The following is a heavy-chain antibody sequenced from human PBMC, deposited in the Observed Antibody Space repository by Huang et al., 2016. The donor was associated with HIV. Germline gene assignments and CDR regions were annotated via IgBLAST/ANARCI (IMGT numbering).Heavy chain of an antibody. CDR1: GGSFSGFY. CDR2: INYRGTT. V-gene: IGHV4-34*02. CDR3: ARGMAATRDFDY. D-gene: IGHD6-25*01. Sequence: QVQLQQWGAGLLRPSETLSLTCAVYGGSFSGFYWSWIRQPPGKGLEWIGEINYRGTTAYNPTLKSRVNMSRDTSKSQFSLKLISVTAADTAVYYWARGMAATRDFDYWGQGILVTVSS. J-gene: IGHJ4*02.